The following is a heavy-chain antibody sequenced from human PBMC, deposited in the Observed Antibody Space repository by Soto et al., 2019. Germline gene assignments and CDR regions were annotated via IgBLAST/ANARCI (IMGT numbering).Heavy chain of an antibody. CDR2: INAGNGNT. J-gene: IGHJ4*02. CDR3: ARGGEPIDY. D-gene: IGHD2-21*01. Sequence: QVQLVQSGTEEKKPGPSVKVSCKASGYTFTSYAMHWVRQAPGQRLEWMGWINAGNGNTKYLQKFQGRVTITRDTSASTAYMELSSLRSEDTAVYYCARGGEPIDYWGQGTLVTVSS. V-gene: IGHV1-3*05. CDR1: GYTFTSYA.